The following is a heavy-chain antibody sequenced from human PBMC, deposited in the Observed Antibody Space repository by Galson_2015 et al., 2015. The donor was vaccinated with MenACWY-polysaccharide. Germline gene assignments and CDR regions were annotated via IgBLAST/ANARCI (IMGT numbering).Heavy chain of an antibody. Sequence: SLRLSCAASGLTFSNNWIHWVRQAPGGGLVWVSRINRDASSTAYADSVKGRFTISRDNAKNTLYLQMNSLRVEDTAVYYCVGPLGRGGTGAYGMDAWGQGTTVTVSS. CDR3: VGPLGRGGTGAYGMDA. CDR1: GLTFSNNW. J-gene: IGHJ6*02. CDR2: INRDASST. D-gene: IGHD3-10*01. V-gene: IGHV3-74*01.